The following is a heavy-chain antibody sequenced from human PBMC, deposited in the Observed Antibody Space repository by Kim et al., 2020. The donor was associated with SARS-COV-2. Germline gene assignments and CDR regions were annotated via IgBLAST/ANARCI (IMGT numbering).Heavy chain of an antibody. J-gene: IGHJ6*02. D-gene: IGHD5-12*01. CDR1: GGTFTNYA. Sequence: SVKVSCKASGGTFTNYAISWVRQAPGQGLEWMGGLIPVSGTADLAQRFQGRVTITADEVTTTAYMELRSLRSDDTAVYYCAGRKQDIIRPGGFFYAMDVWGQGTTVTVSS. CDR3: AGRKQDIIRPGGFFYAMDV. V-gene: IGHV1-69*13. CDR2: LIPVSGTA.